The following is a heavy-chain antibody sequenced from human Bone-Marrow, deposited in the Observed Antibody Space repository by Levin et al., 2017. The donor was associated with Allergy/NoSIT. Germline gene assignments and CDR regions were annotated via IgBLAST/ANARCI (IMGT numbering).Heavy chain of an antibody. CDR1: GFTFSNYA. Sequence: GGSLRLSCAASGFTFSNYAMHWVRQAPGKGLEWLAVVSYDGSNRYNADSVKGRFTISRDNSKSTLYLEMNSLRAEDTAVYYCARDSWDSSGYFTYWGQGTLVTVSS. J-gene: IGHJ4*02. CDR3: ARDSWDSSGYFTY. D-gene: IGHD3-22*01. V-gene: IGHV3-30-3*01. CDR2: VSYDGSNR.